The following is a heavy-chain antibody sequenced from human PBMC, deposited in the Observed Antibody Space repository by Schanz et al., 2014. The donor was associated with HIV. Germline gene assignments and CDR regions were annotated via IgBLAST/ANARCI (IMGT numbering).Heavy chain of an antibody. CDR1: GFRFNSYA. J-gene: IGHJ4*02. V-gene: IGHV3-23*01. CDR3: ACECDYGGNSCFDY. Sequence: EVQLLESGGGLVQPGGSLRLSCAVSGFRFNSYAMSWVRQAPGKGLECVSVISGSGGSAYYGDSVKGRFTISRDNSKSTLYLQMNSLRVEDTALYYCACECDYGGNSCFDYWGQGTLVTVST. CDR2: ISGSGGSA. D-gene: IGHD4-17*01.